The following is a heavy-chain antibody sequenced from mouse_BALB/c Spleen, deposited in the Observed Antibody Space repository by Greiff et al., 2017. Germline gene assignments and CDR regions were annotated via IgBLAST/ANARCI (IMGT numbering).Heavy chain of an antibody. CDR3: AATVVATTSRWYFDV. V-gene: IGHV1-54*01. J-gene: IGHJ1*01. D-gene: IGHD1-1*01. CDR1: GYPFPNYL. CDR2: INPGSGGT. Sequence: VQVVESGAELVRPGTSVKVSCKASGYPFPNYLIEGVKQGPGQGLEWIGVINPGSGGTNYNEKFKGKATLTADKSSSTAYMQLSSLTSDDSAVYFCAATVVATTSRWYFDVWGAGTTVTVSS.